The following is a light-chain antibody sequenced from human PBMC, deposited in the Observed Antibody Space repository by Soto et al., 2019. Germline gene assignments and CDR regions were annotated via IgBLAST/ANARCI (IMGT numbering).Light chain of an antibody. J-gene: IGKJ3*01. CDR2: AAS. V-gene: IGKV1-9*01. CDR3: QQLNSYVFA. Sequence: DIQLTQSPSFLSASVGDRVTITCRASQGVSRYLAWYQQKPGKAPNLLIYAASTLRSGVASRFSGSGSETEFTLTISSLQPEDFATYYCQQLNSYVFAFGPGTKVDIK. CDR1: QGVSRY.